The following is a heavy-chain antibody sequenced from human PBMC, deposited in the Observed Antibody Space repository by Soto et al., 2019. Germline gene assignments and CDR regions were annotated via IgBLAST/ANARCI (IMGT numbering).Heavy chain of an antibody. CDR3: ARERTDGARLDP. V-gene: IGHV4-59*12. CDR1: GGSIRNYY. Sequence: SETLSLTCTVSGGSIRNYYWSWIRQPPGKRLEWIGYIYYSGSTYYNPSLKSRVTISVDTSKNQFSLKLSSVTAADTAVYYCARERTDGARLDPWGQGTLVTVPS. D-gene: IGHD2-2*01. CDR2: IYYSGST. J-gene: IGHJ5*02.